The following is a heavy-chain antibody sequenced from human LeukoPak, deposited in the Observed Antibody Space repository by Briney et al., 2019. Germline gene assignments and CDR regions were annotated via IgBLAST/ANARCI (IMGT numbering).Heavy chain of an antibody. CDR3: AGGTGWLIDY. CDR2: IKKDGSDK. J-gene: IGHJ4*02. V-gene: IGHV3-7*05. CDR1: GFTFSNSW. D-gene: IGHD6-19*01. Sequence: PGGSLRLSCAASGFTFSNSWMNWVCQAPGKGLEWVANIKKDGSDKYYVDSVKGRFTISRDNAKNSLYLQMSSLRAEDTAVYYCAGGTGWLIDYWGQGSLVTVSS.